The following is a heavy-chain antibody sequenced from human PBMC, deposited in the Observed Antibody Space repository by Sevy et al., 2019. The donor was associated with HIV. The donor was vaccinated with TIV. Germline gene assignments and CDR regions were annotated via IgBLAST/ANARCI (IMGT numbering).Heavy chain of an antibody. Sequence: GGSLRLSCAASGFTFSNAWMSWVRQAPGKGLEWVGRIKSKTDGGTTDYAAPVKGRFTISRDDSKNTLYLQMNSLKTEDTAVYYCTTSPTLTVLLWFGAPDYWGQGTLVTVSS. D-gene: IGHD3-10*01. V-gene: IGHV3-15*01. CDR3: TTSPTLTVLLWFGAPDY. CDR1: GFTFSNAW. CDR2: IKSKTDGGTT. J-gene: IGHJ4*02.